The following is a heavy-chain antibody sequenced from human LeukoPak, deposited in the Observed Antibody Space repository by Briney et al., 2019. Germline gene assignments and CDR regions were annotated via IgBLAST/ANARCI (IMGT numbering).Heavy chain of an antibody. J-gene: IGHJ4*02. CDR1: GYTFTSYY. CDR2: ISPSGGST. Sequence: GASVKVSCKASGYTFTSYYMHWVRQAPGQGLEWMGIISPSGGSTSYAQKFQGRVTMTRDTSTSTVYMELSSLRSEDTAVYYCARDSSSYYFDYWGQGTLVTVSS. D-gene: IGHD6-13*01. CDR3: ARDSSSYYFDY. V-gene: IGHV1-46*01.